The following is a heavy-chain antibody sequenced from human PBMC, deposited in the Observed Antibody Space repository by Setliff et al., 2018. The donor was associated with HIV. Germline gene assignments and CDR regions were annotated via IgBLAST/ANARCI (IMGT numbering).Heavy chain of an antibody. V-gene: IGHV5-51*01. Sequence: PGESPKISCKGSGYSFDTYWIAWVRQLPGKGLEWMGIIYPITSDTRYSPSFEGQVTHSVDRSTSTAYLQWSSLQASDTAMYYCARHGIAAAYGEGGTFDNWGQGTLVTVSS. D-gene: IGHD6-13*01. CDR2: IYPITSDT. CDR1: GYSFDTYW. J-gene: IGHJ4*02. CDR3: ARHGIAAAYGEGGTFDN.